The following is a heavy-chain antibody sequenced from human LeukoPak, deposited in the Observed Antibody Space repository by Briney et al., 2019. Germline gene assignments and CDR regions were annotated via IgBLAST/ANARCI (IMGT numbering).Heavy chain of an antibody. CDR1: GFTFSSYA. CDR2: ISGSGGST. D-gene: IGHD5-18*01. J-gene: IGHJ4*02. V-gene: IGHV3-23*01. CDR3: AKDRPGYSHAPTGVAHDY. Sequence: GGSLRLSCAASGFTFSSYAMSWVRQAPGKGLEWVSAISGSGGSTYYADSVKGRFTISRDNSKNTLYLQMNSLRAEDTAVYYCAKDRPGYSHAPTGVAHDYWGQGTLVTVSS.